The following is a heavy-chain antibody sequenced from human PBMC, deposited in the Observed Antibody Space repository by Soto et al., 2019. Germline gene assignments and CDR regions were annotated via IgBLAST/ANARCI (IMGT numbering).Heavy chain of an antibody. CDR1: GFTFSSYA. CDR2: ISGSGGST. Sequence: GGSLRLSCAASGFTFSSYAMSWVRQAPGKGLEWVSAISGSGGSTYYADSVKGRFTISRDNSKNTLYLQMNSLRAEDTAVYYCAKVSTPAYSSGWYGYWGQGTLVTVSS. J-gene: IGHJ4*02. D-gene: IGHD6-19*01. V-gene: IGHV3-23*01. CDR3: AKVSTPAYSSGWYGY.